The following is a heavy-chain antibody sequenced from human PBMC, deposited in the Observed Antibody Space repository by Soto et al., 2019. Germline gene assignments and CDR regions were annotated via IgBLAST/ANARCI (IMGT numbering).Heavy chain of an antibody. D-gene: IGHD6-6*01. CDR2: IIPIFGTA. V-gene: IGHV1-69*13. Sequence: SVKVSCKASGGTFSSYAISWVRQAPGQGLEWMGGIIPIFGTANYAQKFQGRVTITADESTSTAYMELSSLRSEDTAVYYCARHVPFSSSPGWDWFDPWGQGTLVTVSS. CDR1: GGTFSSYA. J-gene: IGHJ5*02. CDR3: ARHVPFSSSPGWDWFDP.